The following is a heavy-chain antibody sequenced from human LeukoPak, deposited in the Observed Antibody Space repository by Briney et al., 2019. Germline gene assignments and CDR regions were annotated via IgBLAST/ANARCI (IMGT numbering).Heavy chain of an antibody. CDR3: ARDKMDHVLRFLEWLFNGMDV. CDR2: ISYDGSNK. V-gene: IGHV3-30*04. D-gene: IGHD3-3*01. CDR1: GFTFSSYA. J-gene: IGHJ6*02. Sequence: GGSLRLSCAASGFTFSSYAMHWVRQAPGKGLEWVAVISYDGSNKYYADSVKGRFTISRDNSKNTLYLQMNSLRAEDTAVYYCARDKMDHVLRFLEWLFNGMDVWGQGTTVTVSS.